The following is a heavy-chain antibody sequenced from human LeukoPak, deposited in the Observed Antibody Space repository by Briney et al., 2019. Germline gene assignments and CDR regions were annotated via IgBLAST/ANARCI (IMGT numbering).Heavy chain of an antibody. CDR2: IYYSGST. CDR1: GGSISSYY. D-gene: IGHD4-17*01. V-gene: IGHV4-59*01. Sequence: SETLSLTCTVSGGSISSYYWSWIRQPPGKGLEWIGYIYYSGSTNYNPSLKSRVTISVDTSKNQFSLKLSSVTAADTAVYYCARAQVVLYTDDYGDYRNYYGMDVWGKGTTVTVSP. J-gene: IGHJ6*04. CDR3: ARAQVVLYTDDYGDYRNYYGMDV.